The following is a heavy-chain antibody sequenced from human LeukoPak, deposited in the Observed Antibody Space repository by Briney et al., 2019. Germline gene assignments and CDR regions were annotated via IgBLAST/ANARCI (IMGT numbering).Heavy chain of an antibody. CDR3: ARVVVNYYYMDV. V-gene: IGHV1-8*01. J-gene: IGHJ6*03. D-gene: IGHD2-15*01. Sequence: SVKVSCKASGYTFTSYDINWVRQATGQGLEWMGWMNPNSGNTGYAQKFQGRVTMTRNTSISTAYMELRSLRSDDTAVYYCARVVVNYYYMDVWGKGTTVTISS. CDR2: MNPNSGNT. CDR1: GYTFTSYD.